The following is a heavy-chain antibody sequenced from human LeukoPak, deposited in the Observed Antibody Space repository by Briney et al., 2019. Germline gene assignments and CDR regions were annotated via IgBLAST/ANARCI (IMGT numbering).Heavy chain of an antibody. CDR2: ISAYNGNT. CDR1: VYTLTSDG. V-gene: IGHV1-18*01. J-gene: IGHJ4*02. Sequence: ASVKGSCKASVYTLTSDGISWVRQAPGQGLEWMGWISAYNGNTNYAQKLQGRVTMTTDTSTSTAYMELRSLRSDDTAVYYCAREGPYGELPWWGQGTLVTVSS. D-gene: IGHD4-17*01. CDR3: AREGPYGELPW.